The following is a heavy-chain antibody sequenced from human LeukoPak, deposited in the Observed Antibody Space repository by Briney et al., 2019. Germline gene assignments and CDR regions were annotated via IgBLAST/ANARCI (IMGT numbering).Heavy chain of an antibody. CDR1: GYTFTSYY. Sequence: AAVKVSCKASGYTFTSYYMHWVRQAPGQGLDGMGIINPSGCNTSYAQKFQGSVTMTRDMSTGPVHMELSSLRSDDTAVYHCARQAEAIRWYAGHWGQETLVTVSS. CDR3: ARQAEAIRWYAGH. D-gene: IGHD4-23*01. CDR2: INPSGCNT. J-gene: IGHJ4*02. V-gene: IGHV1-46*01.